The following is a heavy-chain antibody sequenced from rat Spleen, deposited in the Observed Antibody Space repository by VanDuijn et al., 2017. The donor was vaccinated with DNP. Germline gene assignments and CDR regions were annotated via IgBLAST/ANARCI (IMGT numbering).Heavy chain of an antibody. D-gene: IGHD1-5*01. CDR3: ARSKYNYVGWFAY. Sequence: QVQLKESGPGLVQPSQTLSLTCTVSGFSLISSGVSWVRQPPGKGLEWIAAISSGGSTYYNSALKSRLSISRDTSKSQVFLKINSVQTEDTAIYFCARSKYNYVGWFAYWGQGTLVTVSS. CDR2: ISSGGST. J-gene: IGHJ3*01. V-gene: IGHV2S12*01. CDR1: GFSLISSG.